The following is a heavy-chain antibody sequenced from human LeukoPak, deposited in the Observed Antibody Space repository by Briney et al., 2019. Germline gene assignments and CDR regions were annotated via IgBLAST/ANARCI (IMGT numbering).Heavy chain of an antibody. CDR3: ARDIGYCSGGSCYTDDAFDI. V-gene: IGHV3-30-3*01. D-gene: IGHD2-15*01. CDR2: ISYDGSNK. Sequence: GGSLRLSCAASGFTFSSYAMHWVRQAPGKGLEWVAVISYDGSNKYYADSVKGRFTISRDNAKNSLYLQMNSLRAEDTAVYYCARDIGYCSGGSCYTDDAFDIWGQGTMVTVSS. CDR1: GFTFSSYA. J-gene: IGHJ3*02.